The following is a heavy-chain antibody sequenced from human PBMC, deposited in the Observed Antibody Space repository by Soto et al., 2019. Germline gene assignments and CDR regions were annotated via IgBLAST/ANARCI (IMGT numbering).Heavy chain of an antibody. J-gene: IGHJ6*01. V-gene: IGHV3-48*02. CDR1: GFTFSSYS. CDR2: ISSSSSTI. Sequence: GGSLRLSCAASGFTFSSYSMNWVRQAPGKGLEWVSYISSSSSTIYYADSVKGRFTISRDNAKNSLYLQMNSLRDEDTAVYYCARDFDYYDSSGYYYYYYYGMDVWGQGTTVTVSS. CDR3: ARDFDYYDSSGYYYYYYYGMDV. D-gene: IGHD3-22*01.